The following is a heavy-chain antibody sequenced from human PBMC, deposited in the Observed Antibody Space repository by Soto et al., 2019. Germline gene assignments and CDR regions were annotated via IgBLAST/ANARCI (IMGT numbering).Heavy chain of an antibody. CDR1: GFTFSSYA. D-gene: IGHD3-22*01. Sequence: GGSLRLSCAASGFTFSSYAMSWVRQAPGKGLEWVSAISGSGGSTYYADSVKGRFTISRDNSKNTLYLQRNSLRAEDTAVYYCAKKPINYYDSSGYYPPPLMDVWGQGTTVTVSS. V-gene: IGHV3-23*01. CDR2: ISGSGGST. CDR3: AKKPINYYDSSGYYPPPLMDV. J-gene: IGHJ6*02.